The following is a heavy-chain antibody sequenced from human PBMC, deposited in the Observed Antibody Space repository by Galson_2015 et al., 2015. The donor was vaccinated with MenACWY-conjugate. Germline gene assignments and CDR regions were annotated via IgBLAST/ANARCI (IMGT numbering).Heavy chain of an antibody. V-gene: IGHV3-30*18. CDR3: GKDRIQLARWGYGMDV. CDR2: ISYDGSNK. Sequence: SLRLSCAASGFTFSSYGMHWVRQAPGKGLEWVAVISYDGSNKYYADSVKGRFTISRDNSKNTLYLQMNSLRAEDTAVYYCGKDRIQLARWGYGMDVWGQGTTVTVSS. CDR1: GFTFSSYG. J-gene: IGHJ6*02. D-gene: IGHD5-18*01.